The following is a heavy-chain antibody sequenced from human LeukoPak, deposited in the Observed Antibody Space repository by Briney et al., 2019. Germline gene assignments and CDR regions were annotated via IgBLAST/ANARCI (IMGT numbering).Heavy chain of an antibody. J-gene: IGHJ3*02. CDR2: IYYSGST. V-gene: IGHV4-59*01. Sequence: SETLSLTCTVSAASISSYYWSRIRQPPGKGLEWIGYIYYSGSTNYNPSLKSRVTISVDTSKNQFSLKLSSVTAADTAVYYCARDLAQRPRAFDIWGQGTMVTVSS. D-gene: IGHD6-25*01. CDR1: AASISSYY. CDR3: ARDLAQRPRAFDI.